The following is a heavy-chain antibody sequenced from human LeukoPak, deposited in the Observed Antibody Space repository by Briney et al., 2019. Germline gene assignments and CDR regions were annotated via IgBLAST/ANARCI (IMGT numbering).Heavy chain of an antibody. J-gene: IGHJ4*02. CDR2: IYYSGST. V-gene: IGHV4-59*01. Sequence: SETLSLTCTASGGSISSYYWSWIRQPPGKGLEWIGYIYYSGSTNYNPSLKSRVTISVDTSKNQFSLKLSSVTAADTAVYYCARAPSPRVHFDYWGQGTLVTVSS. CDR1: GGSISSYY. D-gene: IGHD3-3*02. CDR3: ARAPSPRVHFDY.